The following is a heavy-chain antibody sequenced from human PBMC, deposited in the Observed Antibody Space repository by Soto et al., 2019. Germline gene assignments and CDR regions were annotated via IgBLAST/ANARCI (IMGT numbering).Heavy chain of an antibody. CDR1: GLTISGKKY. J-gene: IGHJ3*01. CDR3: ATWHEREHAYDV. Sequence: DVQLVESGGGLIQPGASLRLSCAAFGLTISGKKYVSWVRKPPGKGLEWVSALYDVDGSFYADSVKGRFTTSSDSSKTTVYLQINDLRPDDTAVYYCATWHEREHAYDVWGQGTTVTVSS. D-gene: IGHD1-1*01. V-gene: IGHV3-53*01. CDR2: LYDVDGS.